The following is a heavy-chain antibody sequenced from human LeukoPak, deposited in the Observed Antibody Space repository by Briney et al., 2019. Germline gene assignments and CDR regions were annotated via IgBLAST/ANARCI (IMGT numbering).Heavy chain of an antibody. J-gene: IGHJ6*02. CDR1: GFTFSSYS. Sequence: GGSLRLSCAASGFTFSSYSMNWVRQAPGKGLEWVSYISSSSSTIYYADSVKGRFTISRDNAKNSLYLQMNSLRDEDTAVYYCARGYYDFWSGYYTTDYYYYYGMDVWGQGTTVTVSS. CDR3: ARGYYDFWSGYYTTDYYYYYGMDV. V-gene: IGHV3-48*02. CDR2: ISSSSSTI. D-gene: IGHD3-3*01.